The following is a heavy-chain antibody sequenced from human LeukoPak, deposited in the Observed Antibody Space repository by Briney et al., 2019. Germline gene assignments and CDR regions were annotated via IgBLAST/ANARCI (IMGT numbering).Heavy chain of an antibody. CDR3: ARGVVVPAAIGYYYMDV. J-gene: IGHJ6*03. CDR1: GGTFSSYA. CDR2: IIPIFGTA. V-gene: IGHV1-69*01. Sequence: AASVKVSCKASGGTFSSYAISWVRQAPGQGLEWMGGIIPIFGTANYAQKFQGRVTITADESTSTAYMELSSLRSEDTAMYYCARGVVVPAAIGYYYMDVWGKGTTVTVSS. D-gene: IGHD2-2*02.